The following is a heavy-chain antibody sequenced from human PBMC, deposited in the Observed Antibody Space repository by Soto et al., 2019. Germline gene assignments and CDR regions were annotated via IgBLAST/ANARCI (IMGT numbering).Heavy chain of an antibody. D-gene: IGHD3-22*01. Sequence: GASVKVSCKASGYSFTGHYVHWMRQAPGQGLEWMGWINPGNGDTKYAQRFQGRVTMTRDTSISTHYMELSALKSDDTAVYYCAKDKESWTTMIVVAIEAFDIWGQGTMVTVSS. CDR3: AKDKESWTTMIVVAIEAFDI. V-gene: IGHV1-2*02. CDR1: GYSFTGHY. CDR2: INPGNGDT. J-gene: IGHJ3*02.